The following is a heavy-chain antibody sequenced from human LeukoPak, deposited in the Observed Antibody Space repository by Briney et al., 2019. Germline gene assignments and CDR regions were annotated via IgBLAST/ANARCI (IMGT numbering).Heavy chain of an antibody. V-gene: IGHV5-10-1*01. Sequence: PGESLKISCKGSGYSFTSYWISWVRQMPGKGLEWMGRIDPSDSYTNYSPSFQGHVTISADKSISTAYLQWSSLKASDTAMYYCARSPYVLDWFDPWGQGTLVTVSS. J-gene: IGHJ5*02. CDR1: GYSFTSYW. CDR2: IDPSDSYT. D-gene: IGHD3-10*02. CDR3: ARSPYVLDWFDP.